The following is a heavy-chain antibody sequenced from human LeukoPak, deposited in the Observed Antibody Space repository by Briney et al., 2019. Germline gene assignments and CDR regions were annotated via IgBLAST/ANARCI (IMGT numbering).Heavy chain of an antibody. J-gene: IGHJ4*02. D-gene: IGHD3-10*01. CDR3: ARGRITMARGVTISGGYYFDY. V-gene: IGHV4-59*01. CDR2: INYSGST. Sequence: SETLSLTCTVSGGSISSYYWSWIRQPPGKGLEWIGYINYSGSTNYNPSLKSRVTISVDTSKNQFSLKLSSVTAADTAVYYCARGRITMARGVTISGGYYFDYWGQGTLVTVSS. CDR1: GGSISSYY.